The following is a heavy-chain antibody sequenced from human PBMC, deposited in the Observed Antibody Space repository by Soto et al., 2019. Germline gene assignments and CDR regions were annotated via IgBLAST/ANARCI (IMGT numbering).Heavy chain of an antibody. CDR1: GFTFSSYA. J-gene: IGHJ3*02. CDR3: ASGRVGATPRDAFDI. V-gene: IGHV3-30-3*01. D-gene: IGHD1-26*01. Sequence: GGSLRLSCAASGFTFSSYAMHWVRQAPGKGLEWVAVISYDGSNKYYADSVKGRFTISRDNSKNTLYLQMNSLRAEDTAVYYCASGRVGATPRDAFDIWGQGTMVTVSS. CDR2: ISYDGSNK.